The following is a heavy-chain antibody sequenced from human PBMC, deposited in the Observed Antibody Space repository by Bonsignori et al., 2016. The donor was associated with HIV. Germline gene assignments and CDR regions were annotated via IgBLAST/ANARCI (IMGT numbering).Heavy chain of an antibody. CDR2: ISAYNGNT. CDR3: ARDQGVSGYCSGGSCFLDY. Sequence: WVRQAPGQGLEWMGWISAYNGNTNYAQKLQGRVTMTTDTSTSTAYMELRSLRSDDTAVYYCARDQGVSGYCSGGSCFLDYWGQGTLVTVSS. V-gene: IGHV1-18*01. J-gene: IGHJ4*02. D-gene: IGHD2-15*01.